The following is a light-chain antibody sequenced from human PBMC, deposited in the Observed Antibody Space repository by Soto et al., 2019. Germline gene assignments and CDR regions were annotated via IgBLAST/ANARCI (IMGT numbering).Light chain of an antibody. CDR1: QSISSY. Sequence: DIQMTQSPSSLSASVGDRVTITCRASQSISSYLNWYQQKPGKAPKLLIYAASSLQSGVPSRFTGSGSGTDFTLTISSLQPEDFATYYCQQSYSTLYTFGQGPELEIK. CDR3: QQSYSTLYT. V-gene: IGKV1-39*01. CDR2: AAS. J-gene: IGKJ2*01.